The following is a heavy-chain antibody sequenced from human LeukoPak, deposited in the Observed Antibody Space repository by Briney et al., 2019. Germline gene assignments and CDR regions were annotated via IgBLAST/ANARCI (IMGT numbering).Heavy chain of an antibody. J-gene: IGHJ3*02. CDR3: AGGDYVDAFDI. V-gene: IGHV4-59*01. CDR2: IYYSGST. CDR1: GGSISNYY. Sequence: RTSETLSLTCTVSGGSISNYYWSWIRQPPGKGLEWIGYIYYSGSTNYNPSLKSRVIISVDTSKNQFSLKLSSVTAADTAVCYCAGGDYVDAFDIWGQGTMVTVSS. D-gene: IGHD4-17*01.